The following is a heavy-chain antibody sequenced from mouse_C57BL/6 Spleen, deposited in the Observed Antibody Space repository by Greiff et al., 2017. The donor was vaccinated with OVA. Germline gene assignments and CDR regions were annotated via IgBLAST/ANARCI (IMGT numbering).Heavy chain of an antibody. CDR2: INPSTGGT. CDR3: ARSGGYYEV. J-gene: IGHJ1*03. CDR1: GYSFTGYY. Sequence: VQLQQSGPELVNPGASVKISCKASGYSFTGYYLNWVKQSPEKSLEWIGEINPSTGGTTYNQKFKAKATLTVDKSSSTAYMQLKSLTSEDSAVYYCARSGGYYEVWGKGTTVTVSS. V-gene: IGHV1-42*01. D-gene: IGHD1-1*02.